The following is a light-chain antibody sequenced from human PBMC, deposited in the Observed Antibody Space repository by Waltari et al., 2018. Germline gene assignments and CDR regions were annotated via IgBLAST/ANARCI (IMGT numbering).Light chain of an antibody. CDR2: AAS. J-gene: IGKJ4*01. CDR3: QQFYSYPLT. CDR1: QDIASW. V-gene: IGKV1-12*01. Sequence: QMTQSPLSVSASIGDRVAISCRASQDIASWLAWYQQHPGKAPRLLVYAASNLQSGVPSRFSGSGSGTNFTLTINSLQPEDFATYYCQQFYSYPLTFGGGTKVEIK.